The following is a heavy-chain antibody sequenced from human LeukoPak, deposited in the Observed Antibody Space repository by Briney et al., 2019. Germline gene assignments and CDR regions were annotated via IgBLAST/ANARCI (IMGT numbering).Heavy chain of an antibody. J-gene: IGHJ4*02. D-gene: IGHD4-17*01. V-gene: IGHV5-51*01. CDR3: AKNTVTHYFDS. CDR2: IYPGDSDT. Sequence: GESLKISCKGSGYSFTSYWIGWVRQMPGKGLEWMGIIYPGDSDTRYSPSFQGQVTISVDKSINTAYLQWNTLKASDTAMYYCAKNTVTHYFDSWGQGTPVTVSS. CDR1: GYSFTSYW.